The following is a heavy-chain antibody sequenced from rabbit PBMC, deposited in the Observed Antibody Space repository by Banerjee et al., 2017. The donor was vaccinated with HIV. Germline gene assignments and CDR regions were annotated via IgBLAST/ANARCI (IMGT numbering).Heavy chain of an antibody. V-gene: IGHV1S45*01. D-gene: IGHD4-1*01. Sequence: EESGGDLVKPEGSLTLTCTASGFSFSSSYWICWVRQAPGKGLEWIACIYGGSSGATDYARRAKGRFTISETSSTTVTLQMTSLAAADTASYFCARDLAGVIGWNFNFWGQGTLVTVS. CDR3: ARDLAGVIGWNFNF. J-gene: IGHJ3*01. CDR2: IYGGSSGAT. CDR1: GFSFSSSYW.